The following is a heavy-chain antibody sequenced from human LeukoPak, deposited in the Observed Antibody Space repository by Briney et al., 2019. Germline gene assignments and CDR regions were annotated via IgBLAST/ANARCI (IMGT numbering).Heavy chain of an antibody. CDR3: ARGGAAAGTPPTGY. CDR1: GFTFSSYS. Sequence: GRSLRLSCAASGFTFSSYSMNWVRQAPGKGLECVSSISSSSSYIYYADSVKGRFTISRDNAKNSLYLQMNSLRAEDTAVYYCARGGAAAGTPPTGYWGQGTLVTVSS. V-gene: IGHV3-21*01. J-gene: IGHJ4*02. D-gene: IGHD6-13*01. CDR2: ISSSSSYI.